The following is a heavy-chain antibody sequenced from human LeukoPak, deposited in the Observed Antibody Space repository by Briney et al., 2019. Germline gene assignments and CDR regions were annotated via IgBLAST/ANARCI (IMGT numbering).Heavy chain of an antibody. CDR3: ARAQYAYGSGSYYYYYYMDV. J-gene: IGHJ6*03. CDR1: GGSISSGSYY. V-gene: IGHV4-61*02. D-gene: IGHD3-10*01. CDR2: IYTSGST. Sequence: SETLSLTCTVSGGSISSGSYYWSWIRQPAGKGLEWIGRIYTSGSTNYNPSLKSRVTISVDTSKNQFSLKLSSVTAADTAVYYCARAQYAYGSGSYYYYYYMDVWGKGTTVTVSS.